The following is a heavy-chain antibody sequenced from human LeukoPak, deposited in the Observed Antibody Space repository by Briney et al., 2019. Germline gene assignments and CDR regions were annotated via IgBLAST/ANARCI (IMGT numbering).Heavy chain of an antibody. J-gene: IGHJ6*02. CDR2: ISYDGSNK. D-gene: IGHD4-17*01. V-gene: IGHV3-30-3*01. Sequence: PGGSLRLSCAASGFTFSSYAMHWVRQAPGKGLEWVAVISYDGSNKYYADSVKGRFTISRDNSKNTLYLQMNSLRAEDTAVYYCARAYGVYYYGMDVWGQGTTVTVSS. CDR1: GFTFSSYA. CDR3: ARAYGVYYYGMDV.